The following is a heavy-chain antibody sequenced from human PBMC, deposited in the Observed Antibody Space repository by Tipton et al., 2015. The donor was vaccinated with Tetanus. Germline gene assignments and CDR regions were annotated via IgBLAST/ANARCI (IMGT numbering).Heavy chain of an antibody. CDR1: GGSISSYY. V-gene: IGHV4-59*01. J-gene: IGHJ3*02. D-gene: IGHD6-19*01. Sequence: TLSLTCSVSGGSISSYYWTWIRQHPGRGLEWIGFVHYSGRTNYSPSLRSRVSLSVDTSKNQFSLNLSSVTAADTAVYYCARIGWPQQNKPAFDIWGQGTVVTVSS. CDR2: VHYSGRT. CDR3: ARIGWPQQNKPAFDI.